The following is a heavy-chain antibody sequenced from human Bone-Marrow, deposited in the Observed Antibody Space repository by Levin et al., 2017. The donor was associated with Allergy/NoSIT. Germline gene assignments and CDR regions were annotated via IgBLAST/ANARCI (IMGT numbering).Heavy chain of an antibody. CDR1: GFTFSDYY. Sequence: GGSLRLSCAASGFTFSDYYMSWIRQAPGKGLECVSYISNSGISTYYADSVKGRFTISRDNAKNSLYLQMNSLTAEDTAVYDCARVGWVVATFYDYWGQGTLVTVSS. D-gene: IGHD5-12*01. V-gene: IGHV3-11*01. J-gene: IGHJ4*02. CDR3: ARVGWVVATFYDY. CDR2: ISNSGIST.